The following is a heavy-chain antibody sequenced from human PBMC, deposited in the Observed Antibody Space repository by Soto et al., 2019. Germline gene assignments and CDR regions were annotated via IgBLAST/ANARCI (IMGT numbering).Heavy chain of an antibody. V-gene: IGHV1-8*01. J-gene: IGHJ5*02. CDR3: TSEREYNWNTNWFGP. D-gene: IGHD1-20*01. Sequence: GASVKVSCKASGYTFTSYDINWVRQATGQGLEWMGWMNPNSGNTGYAQKFQGRVTMTRNTSKSIAYLHMNSLKTEDTAVYYCTSEREYNWNTNWFGPWGQGTLVTVSS. CDR1: GYTFTSYD. CDR2: MNPNSGNT.